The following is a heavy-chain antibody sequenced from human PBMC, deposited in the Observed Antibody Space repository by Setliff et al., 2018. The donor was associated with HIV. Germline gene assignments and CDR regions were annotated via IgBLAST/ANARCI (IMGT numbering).Heavy chain of an antibody. CDR3: ARDGGSSGWYFVLGYSDY. CDR2: MYYTGST. D-gene: IGHD6-19*01. J-gene: IGHJ4*02. CDR1: GGSTDSGSYY. V-gene: IGHV4-39*02. Sequence: PSETLSLTCTVSGGSTDSGSYYWAWIRQPPGKWLEWIGSMYYTGSTYYNPSLKSRVTISIDASKNQFSLKLNSVTAADTAMYYCARDGGSSGWYFVLGYSDYWGPGTLVTVSS.